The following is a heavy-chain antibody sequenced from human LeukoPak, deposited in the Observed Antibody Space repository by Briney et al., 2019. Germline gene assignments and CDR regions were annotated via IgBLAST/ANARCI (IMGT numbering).Heavy chain of an antibody. Sequence: ASVKVSCKASGYTFTGYYMHWVRQAPGQGLEWMGRINPNSGGTNYAQKFRGRVTMTRDTSISTAYMELSRLRSDDTAVYYCARVPRSYYYYYGMDVWGQGTTVTVSS. V-gene: IGHV1-2*06. CDR2: INPNSGGT. J-gene: IGHJ6*02. CDR1: GYTFTGYY. CDR3: ARVPRSYYYYYGMDV.